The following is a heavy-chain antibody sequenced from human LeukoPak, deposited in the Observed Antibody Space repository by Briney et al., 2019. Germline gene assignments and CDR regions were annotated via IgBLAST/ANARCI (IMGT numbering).Heavy chain of an antibody. CDR3: ARGDYGGKKGVDY. J-gene: IGHJ4*02. V-gene: IGHV4-34*01. Sequence: SETLSLTCAVYGGSFSGYYWSWIRQPPGKGLEWIGEINHSGSTNYNPSLESRVTISVDTSKNQFSLKLSSVTAADTAVYYCARGDYGGKKGVDYWGQGTLVTVSS. D-gene: IGHD4-23*01. CDR1: GGSFSGYY. CDR2: INHSGST.